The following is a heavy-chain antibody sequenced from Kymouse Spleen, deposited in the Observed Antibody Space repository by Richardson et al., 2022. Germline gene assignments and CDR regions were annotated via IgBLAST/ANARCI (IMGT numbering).Heavy chain of an antibody. CDR3: ARGGGPITGTYFDY. V-gene: IGHV3-33*01. D-gene: IGHD1-7*01. CDR1: GFTFSSYG. J-gene: IGHJ4*02. Sequence: QVQLVESGGGVVQPGRSLRLSCAASGFTFSSYGMHWVRQAPGKGLEWVAVIWYDGSNKYYADSVKGRFTISRDNSKNTLYLQMNSLRAEDTAVYYCARGGGPITGTYFDYWGQGTLVTVSS. CDR2: IWYDGSNK.